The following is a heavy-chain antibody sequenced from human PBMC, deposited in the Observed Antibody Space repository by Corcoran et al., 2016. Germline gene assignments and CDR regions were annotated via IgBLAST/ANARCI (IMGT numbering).Heavy chain of an antibody. CDR2: IFYTGSS. J-gene: IGHJ1*01. CDR3: ARVIAVSRTRFFQH. V-gene: IGHV4-59*01. CDR1: GGSLNYYY. D-gene: IGHD6-19*01. Sequence: QVQLQESGPGLVQPSETLSLTCTVSGGSLNYYYWSWVRQPPGKGLGWIGYIFYTGSSNYTPSLKSRAVISLDTSRNQFSLRLNSVTAADTALYYCARVIAVSRTRFFQHWGQGTLVTVSS.